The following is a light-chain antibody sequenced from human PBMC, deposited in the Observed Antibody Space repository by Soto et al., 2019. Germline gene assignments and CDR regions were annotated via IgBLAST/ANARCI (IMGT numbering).Light chain of an antibody. J-gene: IGKJ5*01. V-gene: IGKV3-15*01. CDR3: QQYGSSGT. CDR2: GAS. Sequence: EIVMTQSPATLSVSPGERATLSCRASQSVGSNLAWYQHKPGQAPRLLIYGASTRATGIPASFSGSGSGTEFTLTISSLQSEDFAVYYCQQYGSSGTFGQGTRLEIK. CDR1: QSVGSN.